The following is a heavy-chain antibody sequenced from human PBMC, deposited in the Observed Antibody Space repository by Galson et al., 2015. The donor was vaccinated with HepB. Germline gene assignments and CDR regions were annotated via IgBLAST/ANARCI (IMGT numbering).Heavy chain of an antibody. D-gene: IGHD2-15*01. J-gene: IGHJ4*02. CDR3: ARNGGNCSGGICHLAFDY. CDR2: IKRDGSQA. CDR1: GFTFSNYW. V-gene: IGHV3-7*01. Sequence: SLRLSCAASGFTFSNYWMHWVRQAPGKGQEWVANIKRDGSQAEYVDSVKGRFTISRDNAKNSLYLQMDSLGAEDTAVYFCARNGGNCSGGICHLAFDYRGLGTLVIVSS.